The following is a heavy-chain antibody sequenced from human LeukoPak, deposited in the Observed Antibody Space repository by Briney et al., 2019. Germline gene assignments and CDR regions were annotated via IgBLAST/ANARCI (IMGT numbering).Heavy chain of an antibody. CDR3: ARHQEAMVRRVLYYMDV. V-gene: IGHV4-39*01. D-gene: IGHD3-10*01. J-gene: IGHJ6*03. Sequence: SETLSLTCTVCGGSISTSDRYWGWIRQPPGKGLEWIGSIYYSGITYRNPSLKSRVTISVDTSKNQFSLRLSSVTAADTAVYYCARHQEAMVRRVLYYMDVWGKGTAVTISS. CDR2: IYYSGIT. CDR1: GGSISTSDRY.